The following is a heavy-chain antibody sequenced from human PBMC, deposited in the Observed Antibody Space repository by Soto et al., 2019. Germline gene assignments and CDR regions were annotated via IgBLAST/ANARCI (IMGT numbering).Heavy chain of an antibody. V-gene: IGHV1-58*01. CDR3: AADGPTTVTTEGFYFDY. J-gene: IGHJ4*02. CDR2: IVVGSGNT. CDR1: GFTFTSSA. D-gene: IGHD4-17*01. Sequence: SVKVSCKASGFTFTSSAVQWVRQALGQRLEWIGWIVVGSGNTNYAQKFQERVTITRDMSTSTAYMELSSLRSEDTAVYYCAADGPTTVTTEGFYFDYWGQGILVTVSS.